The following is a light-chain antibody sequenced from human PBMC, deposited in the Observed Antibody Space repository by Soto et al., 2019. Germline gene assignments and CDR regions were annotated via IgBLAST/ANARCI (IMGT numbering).Light chain of an antibody. J-gene: IGKJ1*01. CDR3: QQYGSSSWT. Sequence: EIVLTQSPGTLSLSPGERATLSCRASQSVSSSFLAWYQKKPGQAPRVLIYGPSSRATGIPDRFSGSGSGTDFTLTISRLEPEDFAVYYCQQYGSSSWTFGQGTKVEIK. CDR2: GPS. V-gene: IGKV3-20*01. CDR1: QSVSSSF.